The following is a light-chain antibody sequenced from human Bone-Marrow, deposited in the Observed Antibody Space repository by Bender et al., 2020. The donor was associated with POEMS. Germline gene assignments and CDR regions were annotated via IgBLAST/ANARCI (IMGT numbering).Light chain of an antibody. J-gene: IGLJ2*01. CDR2: GDS. V-gene: IGLV1-40*01. CDR3: AAWDSSLTGPV. Sequence: QSVLTQPPSVSGAPGQRVTISCTGSSSNIGAGYDVHWYQHLPGTAPKLLIYGDSNRPSGVPDRFSGSKSGTSASLAISGLQSEDEAEYFCAAWDSSLTGPVFGGGTKLTVL. CDR1: SSNIGAGYD.